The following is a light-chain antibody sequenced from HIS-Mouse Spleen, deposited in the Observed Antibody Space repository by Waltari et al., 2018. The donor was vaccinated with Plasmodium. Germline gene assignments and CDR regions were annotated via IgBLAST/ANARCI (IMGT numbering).Light chain of an antibody. CDR1: QSVSSN. V-gene: IGKV3-15*01. Sequence: EIVMTQSPATLSVSPGERATLSCKASQSVSSNLAWYQQKPGQAPRLLIYGASTRATGIPARFSGSGSGTEFILTISSLQSEDFAVYYCQQYNNCPTFGQGTKVEIK. J-gene: IGKJ1*01. CDR3: QQYNNCPT. CDR2: GAS.